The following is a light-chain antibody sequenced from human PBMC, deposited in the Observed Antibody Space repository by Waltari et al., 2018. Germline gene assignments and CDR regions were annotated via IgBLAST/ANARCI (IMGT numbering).Light chain of an antibody. Sequence: HSALTQPAPVSGSPGQSITISCTGSDNAVGRYKPLPWYQHHPGKAPKLTIYEINKRPSGVSNRFSGSKSGNTASLTISGLQIEDEADYHCCSYAGSDTFHYVFGSGTQVTVL. V-gene: IGLV2-23*02. CDR3: CSYAGSDTFHYV. CDR2: EIN. CDR1: DNAVGRYKP. J-gene: IGLJ1*01.